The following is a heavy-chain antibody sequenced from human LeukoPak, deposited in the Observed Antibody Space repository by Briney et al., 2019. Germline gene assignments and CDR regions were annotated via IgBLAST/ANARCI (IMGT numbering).Heavy chain of an antibody. CDR2: IRSKAKSYAT. D-gene: IGHD5-12*01. Sequence: PGGSLKLSCAASGFTFSGSAIHWVRQASGKGLDWVGRIRSKAKSYATAYAELVKGRFTISRDDSENTAYLQMNSLKTEDTAVYYCTRLGEYSGNSDDYWGQGTLVTVSS. CDR1: GFTFSGSA. V-gene: IGHV3-73*01. CDR3: TRLGEYSGNSDDY. J-gene: IGHJ4*02.